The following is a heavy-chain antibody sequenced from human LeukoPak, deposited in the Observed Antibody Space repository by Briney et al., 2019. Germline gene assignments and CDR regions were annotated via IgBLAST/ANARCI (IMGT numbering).Heavy chain of an antibody. J-gene: IGHJ2*01. D-gene: IGHD7-27*01. CDR1: GYTLTELS. CDR2: INPNSGGT. Sequence: ASVKVSCKVSGYTLTELSMHWVRQAPGQGLEWMGRINPNSGGTNYAQKFQGRVTMTRDTSISTAYMELSRLRSDDTAVYYCARRTGDPGYFDLWGRGTLVTVSS. CDR3: ARRTGDPGYFDL. V-gene: IGHV1-2*06.